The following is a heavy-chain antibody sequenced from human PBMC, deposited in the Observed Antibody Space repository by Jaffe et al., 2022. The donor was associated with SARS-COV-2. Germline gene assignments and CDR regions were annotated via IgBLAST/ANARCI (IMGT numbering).Heavy chain of an antibody. CDR3: ARDWVDDDSGPDY. J-gene: IGHJ4*02. CDR2: IRKGADKS. Sequence: EVQLVESGGGLVQPGGSLRLSCAASKFSFTTYAMSWVRQAPGKGLEWVSSIRKGADKSYNADSVKGRFTISRDNSKNTLYLQMKSLRAEDTAIYYCARDWVDDDSGPDYWGQGTLVTVSS. V-gene: IGHV3-23*04. CDR1: KFSFTTYA. D-gene: IGHD3-22*01.